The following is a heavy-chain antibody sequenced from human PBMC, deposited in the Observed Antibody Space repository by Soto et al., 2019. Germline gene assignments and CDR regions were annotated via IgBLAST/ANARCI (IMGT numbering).Heavy chain of an antibody. CDR2: ISYDGSNK. CDR1: GFTFTSYD. CDR3: AKAEGRYSNYFDY. V-gene: IGHV3-30*18. D-gene: IGHD1-1*01. Sequence: QVQLVESGGGVVQPGRSLRLSCAASGFTFTSYDMHWVRQAPGKGLEWVAVISYDGSNKYYGDSVKGRFTISRDNSKNTLYLQMNSLRAEDTAVYYCAKAEGRYSNYFDYWGQGTLVTVSS. J-gene: IGHJ4*02.